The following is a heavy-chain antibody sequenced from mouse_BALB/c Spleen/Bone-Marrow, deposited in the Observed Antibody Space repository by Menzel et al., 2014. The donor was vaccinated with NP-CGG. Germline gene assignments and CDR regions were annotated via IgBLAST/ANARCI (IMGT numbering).Heavy chain of an antibody. J-gene: IGHJ2*01. Sequence: EVQRVESGGGLVKPGGSLKLSCAASGFTFXTYAMSWVRQAPEKRLEWVASISNGGSTYYQDSVKGRFTISRDNARNILYLQMSSLRSEDTAMYYCARAPQLLYYFDYWGQGTTLTVSS. D-gene: IGHD4-1*02. CDR2: ISNGGST. CDR3: ARAPQLLYYFDY. CDR1: GFTFXTYA. V-gene: IGHV5-6-5*01.